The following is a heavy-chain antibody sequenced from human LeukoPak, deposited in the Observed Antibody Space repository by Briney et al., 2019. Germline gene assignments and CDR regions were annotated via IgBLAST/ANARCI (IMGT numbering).Heavy chain of an antibody. CDR3: VIMHGYYDGSGYWVQ. V-gene: IGHV3-23*01. D-gene: IGHD3-22*01. J-gene: IGHJ1*01. Sequence: PGGALRLSCVASVFTFISYAMSGVRPAPGRGGEWVSGIIVSGTSTSNADSVKGRFTISRDNPRNTLYLQMNSLRDDDTAVYYCVIMHGYYDGSGYWVQWGQGNLVTVSS. CDR2: IIVSGTST. CDR1: VFTFISYA.